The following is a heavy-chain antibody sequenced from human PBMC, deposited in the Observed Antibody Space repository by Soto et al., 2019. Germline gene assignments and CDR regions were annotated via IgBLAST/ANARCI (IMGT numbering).Heavy chain of an antibody. V-gene: IGHV4-34*01. CDR2: INHSGST. J-gene: IGHJ4*02. D-gene: IGHD2-2*01. CDR3: ARGAKTQDIVVVPAAMYYFDY. CDR1: GGSFSGYY. Sequence: QVQLQQWGAGLLKPSETLSLTCAVYGGSFSGYYWSWIRQPPGKGLEWSGEINHSGSTNYNPSLKNRVTISVDTSKNQFSLKLSSVTAADTAVYYCARGAKTQDIVVVPAAMYYFDYWGQGTLVTVSS.